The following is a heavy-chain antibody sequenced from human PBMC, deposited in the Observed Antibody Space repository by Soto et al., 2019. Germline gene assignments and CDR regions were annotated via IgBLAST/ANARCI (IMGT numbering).Heavy chain of an antibody. CDR1: GGSMNNRY. CDR3: ASHLNSTFDN. Sequence: SETLSLDCTVSGGSMNNRYWSWIRQPPGKGLEWIGYIYYSGSTDYNPSNRSRVSISVDTSKKLFSLKLNFFTAADTAVYYCASHLNSTFDNWSQGTLVTVSS. J-gene: IGHJ4*02. CDR2: IYYSGST. D-gene: IGHD1-7*01. V-gene: IGHV4-59*11.